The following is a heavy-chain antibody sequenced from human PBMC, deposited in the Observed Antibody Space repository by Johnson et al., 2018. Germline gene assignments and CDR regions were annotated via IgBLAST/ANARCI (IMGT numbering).Heavy chain of an antibody. Sequence: QVQLQESGGGVVQPGRSLRLSCVVFGFTFSSYDIHWVRQAPGKGLEWVAVISEDGRKKDDVDSVKGRFTISRENSKNTLYLQMNRQRAEDTAVYYCAKDSSGYLSNFQHWGQGTLVTVSS. CDR3: AKDSSGYLSNFQH. D-gene: IGHD3-22*01. CDR2: ISEDGRKK. V-gene: IGHV3-30*18. J-gene: IGHJ1*01. CDR1: GFTFSSYD.